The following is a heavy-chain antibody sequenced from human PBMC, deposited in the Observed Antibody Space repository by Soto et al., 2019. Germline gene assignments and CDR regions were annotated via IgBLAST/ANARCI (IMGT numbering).Heavy chain of an antibody. D-gene: IGHD3-3*01. J-gene: IGHJ4*02. V-gene: IGHV1-69*13. CDR2: IIPIFGTA. CDR1: GGTFSNYA. CDR3: ASPRGDFGWGYPWYY. Sequence: SVKVSCKASGGTFSNYAISWVRQATGQGLEWMGGIIPIFGTANYAQKFQGRVTITADESTSRAYMELSSLRSEDTAVYYCASPRGDFGWGYPWYYWGQGTLVTVSS.